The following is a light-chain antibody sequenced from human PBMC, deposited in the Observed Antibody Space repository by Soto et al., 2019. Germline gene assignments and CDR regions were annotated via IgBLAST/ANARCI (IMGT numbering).Light chain of an antibody. CDR3: QVWDSSSDHVV. V-gene: IGLV3-21*04. CDR2: YDS. Sequence: SYQLTQPPSVSVAPGKTARITCGGNNIGSKSVHWDQQKPGQAPVLFIYYDSDRPSGIPERFSGSNSGKTATLTISRVEAGDEGDYYCQVWDSSSDHVVFCGGTKLTVL. J-gene: IGLJ2*01. CDR1: NIGSKS.